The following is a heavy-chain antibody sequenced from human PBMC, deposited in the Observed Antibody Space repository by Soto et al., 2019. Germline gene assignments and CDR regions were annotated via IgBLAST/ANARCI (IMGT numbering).Heavy chain of an antibody. V-gene: IGHV3-23*01. CDR2: VSGSGGST. CDR3: AKGVESREARPFYFDC. D-gene: IGHD6-6*01. CDR1: GFTFSSYA. J-gene: IGHJ4*02. Sequence: GGSLRLSCAASGFTFSSYAMNWVRQAPGKGLEWVSAVSGSGGSTYYADSVKGRFTISRDNSKNTLYLQMNSLRAEDTAVYYCAKGVESREARPFYFDCWGQGTLVTVS.